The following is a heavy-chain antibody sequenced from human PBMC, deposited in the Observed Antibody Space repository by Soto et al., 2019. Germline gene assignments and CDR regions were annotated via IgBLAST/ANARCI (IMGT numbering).Heavy chain of an antibody. V-gene: IGHV3-33*01. J-gene: IGHJ6*02. D-gene: IGHD5-18*01. CDR1: GFTFSAYG. Sequence: PGGSLRLSCAASGFTFSAYGMHWVRQAPGKGLEWVAVIWYDGSDKYYADPVKGRFTTSRDNSKNTLYLQMNSLRAEDTAVYYCARIQGSYGYPAYYGMDVWGQGTTVTVS. CDR3: ARIQGSYGYPAYYGMDV. CDR2: IWYDGSDK.